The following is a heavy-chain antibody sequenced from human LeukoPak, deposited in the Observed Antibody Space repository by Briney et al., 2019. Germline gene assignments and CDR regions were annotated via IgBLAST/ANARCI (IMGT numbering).Heavy chain of an antibody. V-gene: IGHV4-31*03. CDR3: ARGATIFGVVITYYYYGMDV. CDR2: IYYSGST. D-gene: IGHD3-3*01. CDR1: GGSISSGGYY. J-gene: IGHJ6*02. Sequence: PSQTLSLTCTVSGGSISSGGYYWSWIRQHPGKGLEWIGYIYYSGSTYYNPSLKSRVTISVDTSKNQFSLKLSSVTAADTAVYYCARGATIFGVVITYYYYGMDVWGQGTTVTVSS.